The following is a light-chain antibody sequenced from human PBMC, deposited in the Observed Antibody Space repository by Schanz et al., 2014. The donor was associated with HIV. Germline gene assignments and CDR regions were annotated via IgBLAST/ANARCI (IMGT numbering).Light chain of an antibody. J-gene: IGLJ3*02. CDR3: QSYGDNNAAV. CDR2: DTN. V-gene: IGLV6-57*03. Sequence: NFMLTQPLSMSESPGKTVTISCTRSSGTFVGMPVQWYKQRPGSAPTVVIFDTNQRPSGVPDRFSGSIDGSSNSASLTISGLETEDEADYYCQSYGDNNAAVFGGGTKLTVL. CDR1: SGTFVGMP.